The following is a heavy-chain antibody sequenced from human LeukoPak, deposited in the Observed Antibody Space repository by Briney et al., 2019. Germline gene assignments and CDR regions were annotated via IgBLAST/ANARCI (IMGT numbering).Heavy chain of an antibody. CDR3: ARGSISGVNWFDP. CDR1: GFTFSSYY. Sequence: GGSLRLSCAASGFTFSSYYIHWVRQAPGKGLVWVSRIDSDGNITTYADSVKGRFTISRDNARNTLYLQMNSLRAEDTAVYYCARGSISGVNWFDPWGQGTLVTVSS. J-gene: IGHJ5*02. V-gene: IGHV3-74*01. CDR2: IDSDGNIT. D-gene: IGHD1-20*01.